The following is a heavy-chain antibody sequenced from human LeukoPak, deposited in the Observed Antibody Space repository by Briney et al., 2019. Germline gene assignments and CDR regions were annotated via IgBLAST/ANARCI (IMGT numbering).Heavy chain of an antibody. V-gene: IGHV3-15*01. CDR2: VKSKADDGTT. J-gene: IGHJ3*02. D-gene: IGHD3-10*01. Sequence: GGSLRLSCEASGFSFTNTWMSWVRQAPGKGLEWVGRVKSKADDGTTDYAAPVQGRFTISRDDSKNKLSLQMNSLKTEDRAVYYCATEGGSGSYYGDDAFDMWGQGTMVTVSS. CDR3: ATEGGSGSYYGDDAFDM. CDR1: GFSFTNTW.